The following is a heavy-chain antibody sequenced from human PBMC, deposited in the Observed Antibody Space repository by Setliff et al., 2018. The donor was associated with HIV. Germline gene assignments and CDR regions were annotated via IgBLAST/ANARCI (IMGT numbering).Heavy chain of an antibody. D-gene: IGHD2-15*01. J-gene: IGHJ4*02. V-gene: IGHV4-38-2*01. CDR2: LHQSGTT. CDR3: AGSVPRSGEGIFDY. Sequence: NPSETLSLTCSVSGYPISSGFYWGWVRQPQGGGLQWIGRLHQSGTTYYSPSLKSRVTISVDTSKNQFSLKLNSVTAADPAVYYCAGSVPRSGEGIFDYWGRGILVTVSS. CDR1: GYPISSGFY.